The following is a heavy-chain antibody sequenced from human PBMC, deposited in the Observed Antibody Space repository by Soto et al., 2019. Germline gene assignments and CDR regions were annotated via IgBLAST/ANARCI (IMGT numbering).Heavy chain of an antibody. Sequence: EVQLLDSGGGLVQPGGSLRLSCAASGFTFSSYAMSWVRQAPGKGLEWVSSISGSGGGTYYADSVKGRFTISRDNSKNTLSPQMNSLRAEDTAVYYCAKSRGSGSYFNPSDAFDFWGQGTMVTVSS. CDR2: ISGSGGGT. CDR3: AKSRGSGSYFNPSDAFDF. D-gene: IGHD3-10*01. CDR1: GFTFSSYA. V-gene: IGHV3-23*01. J-gene: IGHJ3*01.